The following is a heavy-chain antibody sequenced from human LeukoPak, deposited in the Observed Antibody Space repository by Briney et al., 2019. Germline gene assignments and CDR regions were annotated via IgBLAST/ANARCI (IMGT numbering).Heavy chain of an antibody. CDR3: ARDPTIYLQNPPPYFDF. CDR1: GYTFTSYG. V-gene: IGHV1-18*01. D-gene: IGHD3-9*01. CDR2: ISAYNGNT. J-gene: IGHJ4*02. Sequence: ASVKVSCKASGYTFTSYGISWVRQAPGQGLEWMGWISAYNGNTNYAQKLLGRVSMTTDTSTSTAYMELRSLRSDDTAVYYCARDPTIYLQNPPPYFDFWGQGTLVTVSS.